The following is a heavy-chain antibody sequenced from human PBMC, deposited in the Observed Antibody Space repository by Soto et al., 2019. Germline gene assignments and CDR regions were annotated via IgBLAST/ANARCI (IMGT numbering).Heavy chain of an antibody. CDR2: IYYSGST. Sequence: QLQLQESGPGLVKPSETLSLTCTVSGGSISSSSYYWGWIRQPPGKGLEWIGSIYYSGSTYYNPSLKSRVTISVDTSKNQFSLKLSSVTAADTAVYYCARHLDYYGSGSYYSAYYYYYYMDVWGKGTTVTVSS. D-gene: IGHD3-10*01. CDR3: ARHLDYYGSGSYYSAYYYYYYMDV. J-gene: IGHJ6*03. CDR1: GGSISSSSYY. V-gene: IGHV4-39*01.